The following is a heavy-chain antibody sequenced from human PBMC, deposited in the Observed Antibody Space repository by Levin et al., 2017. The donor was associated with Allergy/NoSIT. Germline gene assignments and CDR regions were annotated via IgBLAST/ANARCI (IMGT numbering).Heavy chain of an antibody. V-gene: IGHV3-48*02. J-gene: IGHJ4*02. Sequence: GGSLRLSCAASGFTFSTYSMHWVRQAPGKGLEWVSYIGGTTSTILYADSVKGGFTISRDNAKNSLYLQMNSLRDEDTAVYYCARGFAVDRSYFDYWGQGTLVTVSS. D-gene: IGHD2-15*01. CDR2: IGGTTSTI. CDR3: ARGFAVDRSYFDY. CDR1: GFTFSTYS.